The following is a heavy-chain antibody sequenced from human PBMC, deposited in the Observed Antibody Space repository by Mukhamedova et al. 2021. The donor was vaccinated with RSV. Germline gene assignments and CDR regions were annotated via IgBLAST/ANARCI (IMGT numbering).Heavy chain of an antibody. CDR2: IYPGDPDT. D-gene: IGHD2-15*01. CDR3: ARRGPYCSGGSCYDY. J-gene: IGHJ4*02. Sequence: VRQMPGKGLEWMGIIYPGDPDTRYSPSFQGQVTISADKSISTAYLQWSSLKASDTAMYYCARRGPYCSGGSCYDYWGQGTLVTVS. V-gene: IGHV5-51*01.